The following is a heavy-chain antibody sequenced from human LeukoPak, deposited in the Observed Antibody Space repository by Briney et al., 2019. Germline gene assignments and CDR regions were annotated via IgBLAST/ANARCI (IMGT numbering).Heavy chain of an antibody. CDR2: ISYDGSNK. V-gene: IGHV3-30*18. J-gene: IGHJ6*02. CDR3: AKVVDILTGYSPFYYYYGMDV. Sequence: GGSLRLSCAASGFTFSSYGMHWVRQAPGKGLEWVAVISYDGSNKYYADSVKGRFTISRDNSKNTLYLQMNSLRAEDTAVYYCAKVVDILTGYSPFYYYYGMDVWGQGTTVTVSS. D-gene: IGHD3-9*01. CDR1: GFTFSSYG.